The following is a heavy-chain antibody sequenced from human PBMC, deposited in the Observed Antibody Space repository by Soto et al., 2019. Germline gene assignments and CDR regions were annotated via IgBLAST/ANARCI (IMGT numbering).Heavy chain of an antibody. CDR2: ISWNSGSI. Sequence: GGSLRLSCAASGFTFDDCAMHWVRQAPGTGLEWVSGISWNSGSIGYADSVKGRFTISSDNAKNSLYLQMNSLIAEDTALYYCAKVRIPYCYCYYGIDFWGHVTASTVSS. J-gene: IGHJ6*02. D-gene: IGHD2-21*01. CDR1: GFTFDDCA. CDR3: AKVRIPYCYCYYGIDF. V-gene: IGHV3-9*01.